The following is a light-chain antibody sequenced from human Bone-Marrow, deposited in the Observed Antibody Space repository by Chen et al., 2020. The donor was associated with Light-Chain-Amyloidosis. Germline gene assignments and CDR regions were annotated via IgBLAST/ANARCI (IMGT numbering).Light chain of an antibody. J-gene: IGLJ3*02. V-gene: IGLV3-21*02. CDR3: QVWDRSSDRPV. CDR2: DDS. CDR1: NIGSTS. Sequence: SFVLTQRSSVSVAPGQPAQIACGGNNIGSTSVHWYQQTPGQAPLLVVYDDSDRPSGIPERLSGSNSGNTATLTISRVEAGDEADYYCQVWDRSSDRPVFGGGTKLTVL.